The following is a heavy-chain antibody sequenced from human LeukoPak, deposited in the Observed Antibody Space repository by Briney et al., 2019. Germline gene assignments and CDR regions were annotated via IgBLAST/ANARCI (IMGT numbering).Heavy chain of an antibody. CDR2: INSDGINT. CDR3: ARGYSGYDDFDY. CDR1: GFTFSNYW. J-gene: IGHJ4*02. Sequence: GGSLRLSCAASGFTFSNYWMHWVRQAPGKGLVWVSRINSDGINTSYADSVKGRFTISRDNAKNTLNLQMNSLRAEDTAVYYCARGYSGYDDFDYWGQGTLVTVSS. D-gene: IGHD5-12*01. V-gene: IGHV3-74*01.